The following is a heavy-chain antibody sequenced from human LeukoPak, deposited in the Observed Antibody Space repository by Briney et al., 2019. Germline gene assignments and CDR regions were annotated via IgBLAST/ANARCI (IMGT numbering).Heavy chain of an antibody. CDR3: ATWGIAVAGTFDY. CDR1: GGSISSSY. Sequence: SETLSLTCTVSGGSISSSYWSWIRQPPGKGLEWIGYIYYSGSTNYNPSFKSRVAISVDTSKNQSSLKLSSVTAADTAVYYCATWGIAVAGTFDYWGQGTLVTVST. D-gene: IGHD6-19*01. V-gene: IGHV4-59*08. J-gene: IGHJ4*02. CDR2: IYYSGST.